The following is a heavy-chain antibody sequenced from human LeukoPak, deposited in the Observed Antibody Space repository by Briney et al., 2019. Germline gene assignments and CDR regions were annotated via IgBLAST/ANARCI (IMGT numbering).Heavy chain of an antibody. J-gene: IGHJ5*02. Sequence: SETLSLTCAVYGGSFSGYYWSWIRQPPGKGLEWIGEINHSGSTNYNPSLKSRVTISVDTSKNQFSLKLSSVTAADTAVYYCARQRYLYYYDSSGHQRGFDPWGQGTLVTVSS. CDR3: ARQRYLYYYDSSGHQRGFDP. CDR1: GGSFSGYY. D-gene: IGHD3-22*01. V-gene: IGHV4-34*01. CDR2: INHSGST.